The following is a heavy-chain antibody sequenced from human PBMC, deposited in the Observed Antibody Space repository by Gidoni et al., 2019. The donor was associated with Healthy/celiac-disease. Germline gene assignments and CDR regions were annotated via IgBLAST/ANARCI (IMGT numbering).Heavy chain of an antibody. D-gene: IGHD6-13*01. V-gene: IGHV3-33*01. CDR3: ARDQIAAAGHYYYGMDV. Sequence: QVQLVESGGGVVQPGRSLRLSCAASGFTFSSYCMHWVRQAPGKGLEWVAVIWYDGSNKYYADSVKGRFTTSRDNSKNTLYLQMNSLRAEDTAVYYCARDQIAAAGHYYYGMDVWGQGTTVTVSS. CDR2: IWYDGSNK. J-gene: IGHJ6*02. CDR1: GFTFSSYC.